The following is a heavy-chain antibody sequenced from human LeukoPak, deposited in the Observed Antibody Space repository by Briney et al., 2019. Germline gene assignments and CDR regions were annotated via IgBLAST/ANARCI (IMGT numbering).Heavy chain of an antibody. D-gene: IGHD5-18*01. CDR3: ARYSYGIDY. CDR2: VSAYNGNT. J-gene: IGHJ4*02. Sequence: ASVKVSCKASGYIFTSFGLSWVRQAPGQGLEWMGWVSAYNGNTNYAQDLQGRVTMTRDTSTSTVYMELSSLRSEDTAVYYCARYSYGIDYWGQGTLVTVSS. CDR1: GYIFTSFG. V-gene: IGHV1-18*01.